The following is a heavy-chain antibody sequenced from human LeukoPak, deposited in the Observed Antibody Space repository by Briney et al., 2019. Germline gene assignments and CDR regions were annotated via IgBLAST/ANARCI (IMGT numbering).Heavy chain of an antibody. J-gene: IGHJ5*02. CDR3: ARDSRYDTS. CDR1: GGSISSYY. CDR2: IYYSGST. D-gene: IGHD3-22*01. V-gene: IGHV4-59*01. Sequence: SETLSLTCTVSGGSISSYYWSRIRQPPGKGLEWIGYIYYSGSTNYNPSLKSRVTISVDTSKNQFSLKLSSVTAADTAVYYCARDSRYDTSWGQGTLVTVSS.